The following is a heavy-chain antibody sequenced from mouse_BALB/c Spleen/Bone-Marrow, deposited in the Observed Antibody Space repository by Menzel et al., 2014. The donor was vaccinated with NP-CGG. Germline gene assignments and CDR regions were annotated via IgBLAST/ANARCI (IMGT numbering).Heavy chain of an antibody. CDR1: GLNIKDTY. CDR2: IDPANGNT. CDR3: ASYYYGSSSFAY. Sequence: EVNLVESGAELVKPGASVKLSCTASGLNIKDTYVHWVKRRPEQGLEWIGRIDPANGNTKYDPKFQGKATITADTSSNTAYLQLSSLTSEDTAVYYCASYYYGSSSFAYWGQGTLVTVSA. J-gene: IGHJ3*01. V-gene: IGHV14-3*02. D-gene: IGHD1-1*01.